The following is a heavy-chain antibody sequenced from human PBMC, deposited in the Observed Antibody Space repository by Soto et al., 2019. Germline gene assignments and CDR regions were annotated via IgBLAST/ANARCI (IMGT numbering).Heavy chain of an antibody. J-gene: IGHJ5*02. CDR2: ISGSGGST. V-gene: IGHV3-23*01. CDR1: GFTISSYA. D-gene: IGHD5-12*01. Sequence: PGGSLRLSCAASGFTISSYAMSWVRQAPGKGLEWVSAISGSGGSTYYADSVKGRFTISRDNSKNTLYLQMNSLRAEDTAVYYCANLHIVATIMAAPQKYNWFDPWGQGTLVTVSS. CDR3: ANLHIVATIMAAPQKYNWFDP.